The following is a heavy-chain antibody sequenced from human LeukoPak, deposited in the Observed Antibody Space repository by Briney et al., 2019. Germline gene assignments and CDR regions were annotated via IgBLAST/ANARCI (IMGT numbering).Heavy chain of an antibody. J-gene: IGHJ4*02. CDR3: AKDLQWLVLYYFDY. V-gene: IGHV3-23*01. CDR2: ISGSGGST. Sequence: GRSLRLSCAASGFTFSSYAMSWVRQAPGKGLEWVSAISGSGGSTYYADSVKGRFTISRDNSKNTLYLQMNSLRAEDTAVYYCAKDLQWLVLYYFDYWGQGTLVTVSS. CDR1: GFTFSSYA. D-gene: IGHD6-19*01.